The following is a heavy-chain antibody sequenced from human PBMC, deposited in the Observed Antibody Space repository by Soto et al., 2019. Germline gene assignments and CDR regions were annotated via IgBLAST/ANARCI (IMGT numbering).Heavy chain of an antibody. Sequence: LSLTCAVYGGSFSGYYWSWIRQPPGKGLEWIGEINHSGSTNYNPSLKSRVTISVDTSKNQFSLKLSSVTAADTAVYYCARGRIAARAPVDYWGQGTLVTVSS. CDR3: ARGRIAARAPVDY. CDR2: INHSGST. D-gene: IGHD6-13*01. CDR1: GGSFSGYY. J-gene: IGHJ4*02. V-gene: IGHV4-34*01.